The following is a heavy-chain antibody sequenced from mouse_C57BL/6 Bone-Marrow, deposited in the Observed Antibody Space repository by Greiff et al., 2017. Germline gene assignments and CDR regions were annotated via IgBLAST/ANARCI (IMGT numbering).Heavy chain of an antibody. CDR1: GYTFTSYW. CDR3: ARRGYYYGSSYGYFDV. V-gene: IGHV1-55*01. D-gene: IGHD1-1*01. J-gene: IGHJ1*03. Sequence: QVQLQQPGAELVKPGASVKMSCKASGYTFTSYWITWVKQRPGQGLEWIGDIYPGSGSTNYNEKFKSKATLTVDTSSSTAYMQLSSLTSEDSAVYYGARRGYYYGSSYGYFDVWGTGTTVTVSS. CDR2: IYPGSGST.